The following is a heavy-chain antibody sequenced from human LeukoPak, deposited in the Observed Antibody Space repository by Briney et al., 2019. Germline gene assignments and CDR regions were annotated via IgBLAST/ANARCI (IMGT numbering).Heavy chain of an antibody. CDR1: GYTFTSYG. V-gene: IGHV1-18*01. Sequence: ASVKVSCKASGYTFTSYGISWVRQAPGQGLEWMGWISAYNGNTNYAQKLQGRVTMTTDTSTSTAYMGLRSLRSDDTAVYYCARDLGFVRIAAAGPVDYWGQGTLVTVSS. CDR2: ISAYNGNT. D-gene: IGHD6-13*01. CDR3: ARDLGFVRIAAAGPVDY. J-gene: IGHJ4*02.